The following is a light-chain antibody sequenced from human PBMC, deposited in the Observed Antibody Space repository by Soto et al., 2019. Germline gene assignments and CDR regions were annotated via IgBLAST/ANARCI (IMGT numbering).Light chain of an antibody. CDR3: QQRHSYPIT. Sequence: IEMTQYPSSLPASTADRVTITCGESRGISSYLAWYQQKPGKAPKLLIYAASTLQSGVPSRFSGSGAGTEFTITISSMKHEDFETYYCQQRHSYPITFGQGTRLEIK. J-gene: IGKJ5*01. V-gene: IGKV1-8*01. CDR2: AAS. CDR1: RGISSY.